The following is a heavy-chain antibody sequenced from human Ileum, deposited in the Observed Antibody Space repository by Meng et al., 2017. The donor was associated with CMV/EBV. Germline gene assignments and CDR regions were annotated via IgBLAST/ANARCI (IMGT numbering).Heavy chain of an antibody. Sequence: ISSGGYYWSWIRQHPGKGLEWIGYIYYSGSTYYNPSLKSRVTISVDTSKNQFSLKLSSVTAADTAVYYCARDRGYSSSSEAGNWVDPWGQGTLVTVSS. CDR2: IYYSGST. D-gene: IGHD6-6*01. CDR3: ARDRGYSSSSEAGNWVDP. V-gene: IGHV4-31*02. J-gene: IGHJ5*02. CDR1: ISSGGYY.